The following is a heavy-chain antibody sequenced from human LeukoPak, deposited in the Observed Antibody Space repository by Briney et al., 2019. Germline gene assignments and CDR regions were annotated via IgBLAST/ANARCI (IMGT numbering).Heavy chain of an antibody. CDR3: AREGSSGWSSYFDY. Sequence: GGSLRLSCAASGFTFSNYAMSWVRQAPGKGLEWISAVSGSGDRTYYADSVKGRFTISRDNSKNTLYLQMNSLRAEDTAVYYCAREGSSGWSSYFDYWGQGTLVTVSS. D-gene: IGHD6-19*01. V-gene: IGHV3-23*01. CDR1: GFTFSNYA. CDR2: VSGSGDRT. J-gene: IGHJ4*02.